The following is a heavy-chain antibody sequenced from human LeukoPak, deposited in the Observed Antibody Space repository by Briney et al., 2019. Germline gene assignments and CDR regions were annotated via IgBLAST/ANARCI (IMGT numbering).Heavy chain of an antibody. CDR1: GYTFTSYY. V-gene: IGHV1-18*04. J-gene: IGHJ6*02. CDR2: ISAYNGNT. D-gene: IGHD3-10*01. CDR3: ARDPSFYGSGSYYYYYYGMDV. Sequence: ASVKVSYKASGYTFTSYYMHWVRQAPGQGLEWMGWISAYNGNTNYAQKLQGRVTMTTDTSTSTAYMELRSLRSDDTAVYYCARDPSFYGSGSYYYYYYGMDVWGQGATVTVSS.